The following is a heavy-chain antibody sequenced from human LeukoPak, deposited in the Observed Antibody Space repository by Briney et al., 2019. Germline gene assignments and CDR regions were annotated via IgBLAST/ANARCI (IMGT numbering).Heavy chain of an antibody. CDR1: GCTFSSYA. CDR3: ARGSITMITGYFDY. Sequence: SVKVSCKASGCTFSSYAISWVRQAPGQGLEWMGRIIPILGIANYAQKFQGRVTITADKSTSTAYMELSSLRSEDTAVYYCARGSITMITGYFDYWGQGTLVTVSS. V-gene: IGHV1-69*04. J-gene: IGHJ4*02. D-gene: IGHD3-22*01. CDR2: IIPILGIA.